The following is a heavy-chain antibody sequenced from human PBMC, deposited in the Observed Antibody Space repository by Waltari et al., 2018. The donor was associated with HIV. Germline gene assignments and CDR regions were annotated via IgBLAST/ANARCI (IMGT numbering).Heavy chain of an antibody. Sequence: QVQLQQWGAGLLKPSETLSLTCAVYGGSFSGYYWSWIRQPPGKGLQWIGEINQSGNINSNPSLKSRVTVSVDTSKNQFSLRLSSVTAADTAMYYCARGRFGCRGGSCPFDSWGQGVLVTVSS. CDR2: INQSGNI. D-gene: IGHD2-15*01. CDR1: GGSFSGYY. V-gene: IGHV4-34*01. J-gene: IGHJ5*01. CDR3: ARGRFGCRGGSCPFDS.